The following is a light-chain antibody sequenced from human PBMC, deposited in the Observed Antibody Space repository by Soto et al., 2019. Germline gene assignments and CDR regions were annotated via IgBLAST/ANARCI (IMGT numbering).Light chain of an antibody. V-gene: IGLV2-14*03. J-gene: IGLJ1*01. Sequence: QALLTQPSSVSGSPGQSITISCTVTSSDVGAYIYVSWYQQHPGRAPKLIIYEVSHRFSGLSYRFSGSKSGNTASLTISGLQAEDEGDYYCTSFAPGRIYVFGSGTKVTVL. CDR3: TSFAPGRIYV. CDR2: EVS. CDR1: SSDVGAYIY.